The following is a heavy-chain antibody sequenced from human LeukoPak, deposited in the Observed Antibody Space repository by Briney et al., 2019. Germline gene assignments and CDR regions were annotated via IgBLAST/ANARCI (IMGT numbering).Heavy chain of an antibody. CDR3: AKGYSSSWYWYLDL. V-gene: IGHV3-64*01. D-gene: IGHD6-13*01. CDR1: GFTFSSDA. J-gene: IGHJ2*01. Sequence: PGGSLRLSCAASGFTFSSDAMHWVRQAPGEGLEYGSAISINGGTTYYANSVKGRFTISRDNSKNTLYLQMGSLRAEDMAVYYCAKGYSSSWYWYLDLWGRGTLVTVSS. CDR2: ISINGGTT.